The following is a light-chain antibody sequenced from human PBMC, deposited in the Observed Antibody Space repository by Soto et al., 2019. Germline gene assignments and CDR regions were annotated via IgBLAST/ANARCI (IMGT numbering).Light chain of an antibody. V-gene: IGLV2-23*01. Sequence: QSALTQPASVSGSPGQSITISCTGTSSDVGSYNLVSWYQQHPGKAPKFMIYEGTKRPSGVSNRFSGSKSGNTASLTISGLQAEDEADYYCCSYAGSRQYVFGTGTKLPS. CDR2: EGT. CDR3: CSYAGSRQYV. CDR1: SSDVGSYNL. J-gene: IGLJ1*01.